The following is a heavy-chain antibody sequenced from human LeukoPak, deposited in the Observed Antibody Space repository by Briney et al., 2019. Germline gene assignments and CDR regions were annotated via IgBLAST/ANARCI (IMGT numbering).Heavy chain of an antibody. J-gene: IGHJ4*02. CDR3: AREEGGKLGIDYYFDY. D-gene: IGHD7-27*01. CDR2: ISGSGGST. V-gene: IGHV3-23*01. CDR1: GFTFSSYG. Sequence: PGGSLRLSCAASGFTFSSYGMSWVRQAPGKGLEWVSAISGSGGSTYYADSVKGRFTISRDNARDSLYLQMNSLRAEDTAVYYCAREEGGKLGIDYYFDYWGQGTLVTVSS.